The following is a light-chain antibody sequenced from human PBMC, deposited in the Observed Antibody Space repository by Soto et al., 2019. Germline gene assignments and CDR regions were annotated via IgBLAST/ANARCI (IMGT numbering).Light chain of an antibody. Sequence: EILMTQSPATLSVSPGERATLSCRATQTVNNKVVWYQHKPGQAPRLLIYGASTRATGIPARFSGSGSGTEFTLTISSLQPDDFATYYCQQYNSYPLTFGGGTKVDIK. CDR3: QQYNSYPLT. CDR1: QTVNNK. CDR2: GAS. J-gene: IGKJ4*01. V-gene: IGKV3-15*01.